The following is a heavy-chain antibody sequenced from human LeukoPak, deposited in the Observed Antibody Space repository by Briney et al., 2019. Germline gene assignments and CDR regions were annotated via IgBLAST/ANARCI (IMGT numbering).Heavy chain of an antibody. Sequence: GGSLRLSCAASGFTFSSYGMHWVRQAPGKGLEWVAVISYDGSNKYYADSVKGRFTISRDNSKNTLYLQMNSLRAEDTAVYYCAKDRRYCSSTSCYFYDYWGQGTLVTVFS. CDR3: AKDRRYCSSTSCYFYDY. D-gene: IGHD2-2*01. CDR1: GFTFSSYG. CDR2: ISYDGSNK. J-gene: IGHJ4*02. V-gene: IGHV3-30*18.